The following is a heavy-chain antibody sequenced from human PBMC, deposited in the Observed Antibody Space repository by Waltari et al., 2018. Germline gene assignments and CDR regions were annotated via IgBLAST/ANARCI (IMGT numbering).Heavy chain of an antibody. V-gene: IGHV4-4*02. CDR2: IYHSGST. Sequence: QVQLQESGPGLVKPSGTLSLTCAVSGGSIRSIHWWSWVRRPPGKGLEWIGEIYHSGSTNYNPSLKSRVTISVDKSKNQFSLKLSSVTAADTAVYYCARVLIVKPLADAFDIWGQGTMVTVSS. D-gene: IGHD1-26*01. CDR1: GGSIRSIHW. J-gene: IGHJ3*02. CDR3: ARVLIVKPLADAFDI.